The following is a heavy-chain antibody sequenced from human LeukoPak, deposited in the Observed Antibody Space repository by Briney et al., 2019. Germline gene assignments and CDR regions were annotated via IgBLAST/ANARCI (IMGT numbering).Heavy chain of an antibody. D-gene: IGHD3-3*01. Sequence: ASVKVSCKASGYTFTSYDINWLRQATGQGLEWMGWMNPNSGNTGYAQKFQGRVTTTRNTSISTAYMELSSLRSEDTAVYYCARGGFLEWLPLDYWGQGTLVTVSS. CDR2: MNPNSGNT. CDR1: GYTFTSYD. V-gene: IGHV1-8*03. J-gene: IGHJ4*02. CDR3: ARGGFLEWLPLDY.